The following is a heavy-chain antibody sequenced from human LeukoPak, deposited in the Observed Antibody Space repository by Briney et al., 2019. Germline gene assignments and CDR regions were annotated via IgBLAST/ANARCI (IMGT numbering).Heavy chain of an antibody. CDR2: MNPNSGNT. J-gene: IGHJ4*02. D-gene: IGHD3-22*01. CDR3: ASHSSGYGDY. Sequence: VASVKVSCKASGYTFTSYYMHWVRQAPGQGLEWMGWMNPNSGNTGYAQKFQGRVTMTRNTSISTAYMELSSLRSEDTAVYYCASHSSGYGDYWGQGTLVTVSS. CDR1: GYTFTSYY. V-gene: IGHV1-8*02.